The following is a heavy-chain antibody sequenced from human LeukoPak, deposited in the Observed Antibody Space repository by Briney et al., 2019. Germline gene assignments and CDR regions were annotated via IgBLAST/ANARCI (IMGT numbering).Heavy chain of an antibody. J-gene: IGHJ4*02. CDR2: IYTSGDT. D-gene: IGHD3-22*01. CDR3: ARGEYYDSSGYYYARGGFYYFDY. Sequence: SQTLSLTCSVSDDSISSNNYYWSWIRQPAGKGLEWIGLIYTSGDTNYNPSLKSRVTISVDTSKNQFSLKLSSVTAADTAVYYCARGEYYDSSGYYYARGGFYYFDYWGQGTLVTVSS. CDR1: DDSISSNNYY. V-gene: IGHV4-61*02.